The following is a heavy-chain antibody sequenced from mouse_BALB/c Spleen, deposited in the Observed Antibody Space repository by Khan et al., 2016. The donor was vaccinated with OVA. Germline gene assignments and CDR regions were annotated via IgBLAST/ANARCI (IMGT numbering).Heavy chain of an antibody. D-gene: IGHD1-3*01. CDR2: IYPGNSDT. J-gene: IGHJ3*01. V-gene: IGHV1-5*01. Sequence: EVQLQQSGTVLARPGASVKMSCKASGYSFTSYWMYWVKQRPGQGLEWIGGIYPGNSDTDYNQKFKGKAKLTAGTSASTAYMELSSLTNEDSAVYYSTRGGYSSFAYWGQGTLVTVAA. CDR3: TRGGYSSFAY. CDR1: GYSFTSYW.